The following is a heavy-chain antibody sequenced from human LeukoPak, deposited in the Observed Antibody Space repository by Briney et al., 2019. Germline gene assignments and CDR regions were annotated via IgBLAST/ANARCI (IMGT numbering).Heavy chain of an antibody. V-gene: IGHV3-9*03. Sequence: TGRSLRLSCAASGFTFDDYAMHWVRQAPGKGLEWVSGISWNSGSIGYGDSVKGRFTISRDNAKNSLYLQMNSLRAEDMALYYCAKGASGGPSFFGRGYSSSRYPPFFDYWGQGTLVTVSS. J-gene: IGHJ4*02. CDR1: GFTFDDYA. CDR2: ISWNSGSI. D-gene: IGHD6-13*01. CDR3: AKGASGGPSFFGRGYSSSRYPPFFDY.